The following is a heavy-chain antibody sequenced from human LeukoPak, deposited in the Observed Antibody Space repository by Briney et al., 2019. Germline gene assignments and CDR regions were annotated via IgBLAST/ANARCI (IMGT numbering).Heavy chain of an antibody. CDR2: ISYDGSNK. CDR1: GFTFSSYA. J-gene: IGHJ6*02. D-gene: IGHD3-3*01. V-gene: IGHV3-30-3*01. Sequence: GGSLRLSCAASGFTFSSYAMHWVRQAPGKGLEWVAVISYDGSNKYYADSVKGRFTISRDNSKNTLYLQMNSLRAEDTAVYYCARDLNYDFPHGMDVWGQGTTVTVSS. CDR3: ARDLNYDFPHGMDV.